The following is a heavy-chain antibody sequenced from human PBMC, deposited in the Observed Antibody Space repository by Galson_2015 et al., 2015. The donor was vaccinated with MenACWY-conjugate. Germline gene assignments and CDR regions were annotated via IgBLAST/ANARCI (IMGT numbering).Heavy chain of an antibody. J-gene: IGHJ6*02. CDR3: ARHPPGGRGMDV. CDR1: GYSFPNYW. CDR2: IDPRNSNT. V-gene: IGHV5-51*01. Sequence: QSGAEVTKPGESLQISCTGSGYSFPNYWIGWVRQMTGRGLAWMGLIDPRNSNTRYSPSFQGQVTISADESISTAFLQWSSLKASDTAMYYCARHPPGGRGMDVWGRGTTVTVSS. D-gene: IGHD1-26*01.